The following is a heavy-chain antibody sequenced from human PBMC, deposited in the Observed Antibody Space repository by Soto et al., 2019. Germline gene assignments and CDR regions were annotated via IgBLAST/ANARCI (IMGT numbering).Heavy chain of an antibody. CDR2: IFHTGSA. V-gene: IGHV4-59*08. Sequence: SETLSLTCTVSGDSISSYYWSWIRQPPGKGLEWVGYIFHTGSANYNPSLKSRVTISIDTSKNQFSLRLSSVTAADTAVYYRARQPYPRGAYYLDYWGQGTPVTVS. CDR3: ARQPYPRGAYYLDY. CDR1: GDSISSYY. J-gene: IGHJ4*02.